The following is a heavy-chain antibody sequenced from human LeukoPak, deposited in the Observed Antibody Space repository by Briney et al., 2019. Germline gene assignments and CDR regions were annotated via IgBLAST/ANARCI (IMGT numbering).Heavy chain of an antibody. CDR3: AKDRGMEWLRFRNYYYYMDV. Sequence: GGSLRLSCAASGFTFSSYAMSWVRQATGKRLEWVSAISGSGGSTYYADSVKGRFTISRDNSKNTLYLQMNSLRAEDTAVYYCAKDRGMEWLRFRNYYYYMDVWGKGTTVTVSS. J-gene: IGHJ6*03. CDR2: ISGSGGST. CDR1: GFTFSSYA. V-gene: IGHV3-23*01. D-gene: IGHD5-12*01.